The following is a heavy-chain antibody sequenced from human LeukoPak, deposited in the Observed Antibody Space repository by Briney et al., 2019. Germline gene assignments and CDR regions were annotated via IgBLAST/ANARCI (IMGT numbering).Heavy chain of an antibody. D-gene: IGHD3-3*01. CDR1: GGSFSGYY. V-gene: IGHV4-34*01. CDR2: INHSGST. CDR3: ARGITIFGVVKRHWFDP. J-gene: IGHJ5*02. Sequence: SETLSLTCAVYGGSFSGYYWSWIRQPPGKGLEWIGEINHSGSTNYNPSLKSRVTISVDTSKNQFSLKLSSVTAADTAVYYCARGITIFGVVKRHWFDPWGQGTLVTVSS.